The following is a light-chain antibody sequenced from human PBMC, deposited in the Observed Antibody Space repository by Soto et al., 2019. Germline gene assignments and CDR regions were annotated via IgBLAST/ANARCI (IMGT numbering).Light chain of an antibody. CDR1: QSISSY. CDR2: AAS. V-gene: IGKV1-39*01. CDR3: QRSFSTPLT. J-gene: IGKJ4*01. Sequence: DIQMTQSPSSLSASVGDRVTITCRASQSISSYLHWYQQKPGKAPKLLIYAASRLQSGVPSRFSSSGSRTDFTLTISSLQPEDFATYYWQRSFSTPLTFGGGTKVEIK.